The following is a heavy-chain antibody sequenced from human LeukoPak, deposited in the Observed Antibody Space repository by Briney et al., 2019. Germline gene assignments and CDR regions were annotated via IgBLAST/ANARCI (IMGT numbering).Heavy chain of an antibody. Sequence: GRSLRLSCAASGFTFSSYGMHWVRQAPGKGLEGVAVIWYDGSNKYYADCVKGRFTISRDNSKNTLYLQMNSLRAEDTAVYYCARDAAFPQYYYGSGSYYPDYWGQGTLVTVSS. V-gene: IGHV3-33*01. J-gene: IGHJ4*02. D-gene: IGHD3-10*01. CDR1: GFTFSSYG. CDR2: IWYDGSNK. CDR3: ARDAAFPQYYYGSGSYYPDY.